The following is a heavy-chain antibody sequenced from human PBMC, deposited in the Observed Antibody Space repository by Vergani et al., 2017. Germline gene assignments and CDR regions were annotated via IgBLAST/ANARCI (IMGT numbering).Heavy chain of an antibody. CDR1: CASIRSSNYY. D-gene: IGHD6-19*01. CDR3: ARHSTVEWLVKLGWIDP. V-gene: IGHV4-39*01. J-gene: IGHJ5*02. CDR2: IYYSGCT. Sequence: QLQLQESGPGLVKPSATLSLTCSVSCASIRSSNYYWGWIRQPPGKGLEWIASIYYSGCTYYNPSLKSRVTISVDTSKNQFSLKLSSVTAADTAVYFCARHSTVEWLVKLGWIDPWGQGILVTVSS.